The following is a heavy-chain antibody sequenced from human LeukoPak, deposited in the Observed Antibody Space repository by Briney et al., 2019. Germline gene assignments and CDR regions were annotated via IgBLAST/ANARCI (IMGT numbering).Heavy chain of an antibody. CDR2: IIPILGIA. CDR1: GGTFSSYA. CDR3: AVSYYYYDSSGYYPHGY. V-gene: IGHV1-69*04. Sequence: GASVKVSCKASGGTFSSYAISWVRQAPGQGLEWMGRIIPILGIANYAQKFQGRVTITADKSTSTAYMELSSLGSEDTAVYYCAVSYYYYDSSGYYPHGYWGQGTLVTVSS. J-gene: IGHJ4*02. D-gene: IGHD3-22*01.